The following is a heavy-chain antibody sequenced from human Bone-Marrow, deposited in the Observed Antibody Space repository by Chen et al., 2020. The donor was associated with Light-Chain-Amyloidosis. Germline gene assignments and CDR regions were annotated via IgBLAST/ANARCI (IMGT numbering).Heavy chain of an antibody. V-gene: IGHV5-51*01. CDR1: GYTFPNYW. J-gene: IGHJ4*02. D-gene: IGHD5-12*01. Sequence: EVKKPGESLKISCKGSGYTFPNYWIGWVRQMPGKGLEWMGVIYPDDSDARYNPSFEGQVTISADKSITTAYLQWRSLKASDTAMYYCARRRDGYNFDYWGQGTLVTVSS. CDR3: ARRRDGYNFDY. CDR2: IYPDDSDA.